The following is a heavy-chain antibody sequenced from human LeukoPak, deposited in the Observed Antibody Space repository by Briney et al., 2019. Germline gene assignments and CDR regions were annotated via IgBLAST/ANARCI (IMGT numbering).Heavy chain of an antibody. Sequence: GASVKVSCKASGYTFTGYYMHWVRQAPGQGLEWMGWINPNSGGTNYAQKFQGRVTMTRDTSISTAYMELSRLRSDDTAVYYCARGQGKWRASSFDYWGQGTLVIVSS. CDR2: INPNSGGT. CDR3: ARGQGKWRASSFDY. D-gene: IGHD1-26*01. V-gene: IGHV1-2*02. J-gene: IGHJ4*02. CDR1: GYTFTGYY.